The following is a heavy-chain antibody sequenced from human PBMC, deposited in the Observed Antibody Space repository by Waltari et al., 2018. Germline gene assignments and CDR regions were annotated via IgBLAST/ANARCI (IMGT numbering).Heavy chain of an antibody. Sequence: QITLKESGPTLVKPTQTLTRTCTSHGFSLSTGGVDVGWIGQVPGKALECLALIDWNGDKRHSPSLKRRLTITKDTSENQVVLTMTNMDPVDTGTYYCAHYGDYDRAPFDHWGQGILVTVSS. CDR2: IDWNGDK. D-gene: IGHD4-17*01. CDR1: GFSLSTGGVD. V-gene: IGHV2-5*01. CDR3: AHYGDYDRAPFDH. J-gene: IGHJ4*02.